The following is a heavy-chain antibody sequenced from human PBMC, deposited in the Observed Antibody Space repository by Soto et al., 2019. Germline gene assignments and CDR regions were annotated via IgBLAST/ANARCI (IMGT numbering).Heavy chain of an antibody. CDR2: ISPSSPYT. D-gene: IGHD3-3*01. V-gene: IGHV3-21*03. Sequence: LRLSCAASGFDFTTFSMNWVRQAPGKGLEWVSFISPSSPYTSYADSVKGRFIISGDNAENSVYLQMNSLRAEDTGVYYCARRPENSWSGYPEAFDFCGQGTLVTVYS. CDR3: ARRPENSWSGYPEAFDF. CDR1: GFDFTTFS. J-gene: IGHJ4*02.